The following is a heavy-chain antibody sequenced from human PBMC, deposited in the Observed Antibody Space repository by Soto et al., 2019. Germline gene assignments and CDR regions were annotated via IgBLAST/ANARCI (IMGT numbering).Heavy chain of an antibody. J-gene: IGHJ4*02. V-gene: IGHV3-74*01. Sequence: GGSLRLSCAASGFTFNTYWMHWVRQAPGKGLVWVSRIDGDRTRTNYADAVEGRFTISRDNAKNTLYLQVNSLRAEDTAMYYCAKGASGDHPFRWGQGTLVTVSS. CDR2: IDGDRTRT. D-gene: IGHD6-19*01. CDR1: GFTFNTYW. CDR3: AKGASGDHPFR.